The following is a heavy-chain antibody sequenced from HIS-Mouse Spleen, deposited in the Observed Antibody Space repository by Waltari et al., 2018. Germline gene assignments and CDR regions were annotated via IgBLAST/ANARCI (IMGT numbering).Heavy chain of an antibody. CDR1: GFTFGSYG. CDR2: ISYDGSNK. CDR3: AKDKHHAFDY. Sequence: QVQLVESGGGVVQPGRYLRLSCAAAGFTFGSYGMHWVRQAPGKGLEWVAVISYDGSNKYYADSVKGRFTISRDNSKNTLYLQMNSLRAEDTAVYYCAKDKHHAFDYWGQGTLVTVSS. V-gene: IGHV3-30*18. J-gene: IGHJ4*02.